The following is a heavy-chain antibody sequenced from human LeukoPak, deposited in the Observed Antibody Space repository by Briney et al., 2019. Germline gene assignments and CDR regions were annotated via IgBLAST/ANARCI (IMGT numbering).Heavy chain of an antibody. J-gene: IGHJ4*02. CDR1: GLTFSSYS. CDR2: ISGSSSSI. Sequence: PGGSLRLSCPASGLTFSSYSMSWVGQAPGKGLDWVSYISGSSSSIYYAGSVKGPFTITRDNAKNSLYLQMNSLRDEETAVDYCARDSTATSSPIDYWGQGTLVTVSS. V-gene: IGHV3-48*02. CDR3: ARDSTATSSPIDY.